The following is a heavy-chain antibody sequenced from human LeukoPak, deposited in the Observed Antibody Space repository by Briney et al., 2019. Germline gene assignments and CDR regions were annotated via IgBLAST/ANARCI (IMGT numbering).Heavy chain of an antibody. CDR1: GGSISSYY. V-gene: IGHV4-4*07. D-gene: IGHD6-13*01. CDR2: IYTGESP. Sequence: SETLSLTCTVSGGSISSYYWSWIRQPAGKGLEWIGRIYTGESPTYNPSLKSRVTMSLDTSKNQFSLKLSSVTAADTAVYYCARVSSSWYQDWYFDLWGRGTLVTVSS. J-gene: IGHJ2*01. CDR3: ARVSSSWYQDWYFDL.